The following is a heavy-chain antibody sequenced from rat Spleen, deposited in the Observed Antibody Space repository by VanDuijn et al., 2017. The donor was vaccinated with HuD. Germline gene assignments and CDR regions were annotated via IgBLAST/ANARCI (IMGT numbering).Heavy chain of an antibody. CDR3: ARPGPGYPFAY. CDR1: GFTVSDYY. V-gene: IGHV5S23*01. CDR2: ISSGGGNT. D-gene: IGHD1-4*01. Sequence: EVQLVESGGGLVQPGRSLKLSCAASGFTVSDYYMAWVRQAPKKGLEWVATISSGGGNTYYRDSVRDRFTISRDNAKSNLYLQMDSLGSEDTATYYCARPGPGYPFAYWGRGTLVTVSS. J-gene: IGHJ3*01.